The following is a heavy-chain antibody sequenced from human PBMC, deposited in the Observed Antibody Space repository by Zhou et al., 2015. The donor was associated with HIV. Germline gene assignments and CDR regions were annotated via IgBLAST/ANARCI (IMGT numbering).Heavy chain of an antibody. V-gene: IGHV1-69*01. J-gene: IGHJ4*02. CDR1: SSYA. Sequence: SSYAISWVRQAPGQGLEWMGGIIPIFGTANYAQKFQGRVTITADESTSTAYMELSSLRSEDTAVYYCASSTRRSGLSHYWGQGTLVTVSS. D-gene: IGHD2-2*01. CDR2: IIPIFGTA. CDR3: ASSTRRSGLSHY.